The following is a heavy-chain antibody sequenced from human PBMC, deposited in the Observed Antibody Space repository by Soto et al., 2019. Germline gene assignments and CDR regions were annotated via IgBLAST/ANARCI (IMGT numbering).Heavy chain of an antibody. Sequence: QVQLVQSGAEVKKPGSSVKVSCKASGGTFSSYAISWVRQAPGQGLEWMGGIIPIFGTANYAQKFQGRVTITADESTSKAYMELSRLRSEDTAVYYGALESMITFGGVTKLARSRGSFDYGGQGTLVTVSS. CDR2: IIPIFGTA. J-gene: IGHJ4*02. CDR1: GGTFSSYA. V-gene: IGHV1-69*12. CDR3: ALESMITFGGVTKLARSRGSFDY. D-gene: IGHD3-16*01.